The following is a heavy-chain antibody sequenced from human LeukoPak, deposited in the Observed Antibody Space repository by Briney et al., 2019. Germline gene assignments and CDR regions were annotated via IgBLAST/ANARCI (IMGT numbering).Heavy chain of an antibody. CDR2: IYYSGST. CDR1: GGSISSYY. Sequence: PSETLSLTCTVSGGSISSYYWSWIRQPPGKGLEWIGYIYYSGSTNYNPSLKSRVTISIDTSKSQFSLKVSSVTAADTAVYYCARHGTIGTNLNWFDPWGQGTLVTVSS. CDR3: ARHGTIGTNLNWFDP. V-gene: IGHV4-59*01. J-gene: IGHJ5*02. D-gene: IGHD1-1*01.